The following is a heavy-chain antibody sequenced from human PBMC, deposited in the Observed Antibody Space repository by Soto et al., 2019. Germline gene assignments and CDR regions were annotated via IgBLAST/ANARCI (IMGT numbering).Heavy chain of an antibody. CDR1: GYTFTSYG. Sequence: QVQLVQSGAEVKKPGASVKVSCKASGYTFTSYGISWVRQAPGQGLEWMGWISAYNGNTNYAQKLQGRVTMTTDTSKSTAYMELRSLRSDDTAVYYCARVRFRITMIVVVTQVDYWGQGTLVTVSS. D-gene: IGHD3-22*01. V-gene: IGHV1-18*01. CDR2: ISAYNGNT. CDR3: ARVRFRITMIVVVTQVDY. J-gene: IGHJ4*02.